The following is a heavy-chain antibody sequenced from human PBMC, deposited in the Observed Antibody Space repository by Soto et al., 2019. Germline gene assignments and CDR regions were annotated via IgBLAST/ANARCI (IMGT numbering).Heavy chain of an antibody. D-gene: IGHD1-26*01. CDR2: INAGNGNT. CDR1: GYTFTSYA. V-gene: IGHV1-3*05. Sequence: QVQLVQSVAEEKKPGASVKVSCKASGYTFTSYAMHWVRQAPGQRLEWMGWINAGNGNTKYSQKFQGRVTITRDTTASTASMELSSLRSEDTAVYYCASRATTADYYDGRDVWGEGTTVTVSS. CDR3: ASRATTADYYDGRDV. J-gene: IGHJ6*04.